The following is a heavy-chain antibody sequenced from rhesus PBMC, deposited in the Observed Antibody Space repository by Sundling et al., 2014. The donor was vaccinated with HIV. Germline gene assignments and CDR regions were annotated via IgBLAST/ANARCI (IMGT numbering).Heavy chain of an antibody. CDR3: SRIDCTAGGCFRFDY. J-gene: IGHJ4*01. V-gene: IGHV3-116*02. CDR1: GFSFSDYY. Sequence: EVRLVESGGGLVQPGGSLRLSCVASGFSFSDYYMSWVRQAPGKGPEWVGFIRNKANDETVEYAASVKGRFTISRDDSKRIASLQMNSLKIEDTAVYYCSRIDCTAGGCFRFDYWGQGGPGHRLL. D-gene: IGHD2-21*01. CDR2: IRNKANDETV.